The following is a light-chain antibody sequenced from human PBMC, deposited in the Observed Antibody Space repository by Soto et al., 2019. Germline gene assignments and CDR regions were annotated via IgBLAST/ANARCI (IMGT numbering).Light chain of an antibody. V-gene: IGKV1-5*01. CDR3: QQYNSYQYS. J-gene: IGKJ2*01. CDR2: DAY. Sequence: DIQMTQSPSTLSASVGDRVTITCRASQTISNWLAWYQQKPGQAPKLLIYDAYSLESGVPSRFSGSASGTEFTLTISSLQPADFATYYCQQYNSYQYSFGQGTNLVI. CDR1: QTISNW.